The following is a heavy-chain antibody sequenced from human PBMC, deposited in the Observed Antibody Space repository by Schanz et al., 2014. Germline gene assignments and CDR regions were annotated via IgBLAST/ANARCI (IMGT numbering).Heavy chain of an antibody. CDR1: GFSIRNHD. D-gene: IGHD2-15*01. V-gene: IGHV3-13*04. CDR2: IGTAGDT. Sequence: EVQLVESGGGLVQPGGSLRLSCAASGFSIRNHDMHWVRQATGAGLEWVSAIGTAGDTFYLDSVKGRFTISRDNSKNTVYLQMNSLSADDTAVFYCAKGMGYCSGGTCYDYYYYGLHVWGQGTTVTVSS. J-gene: IGHJ6*02. CDR3: AKGMGYCSGGTCYDYYYYGLHV.